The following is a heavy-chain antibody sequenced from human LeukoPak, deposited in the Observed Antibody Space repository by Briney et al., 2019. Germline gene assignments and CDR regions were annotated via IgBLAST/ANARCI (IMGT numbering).Heavy chain of an antibody. CDR1: GGSISSSSYY. CDR2: IYYSGST. V-gene: IGHV4-39*01. Sequence: SETLSLTCTVSGGSISSSSYYWGWIRQPPGKGLEWIGSIYYSGSTYYNPSLKSRVTISVDTSKNQFSLKLSSVTAADTAVYYCASAPYGSAFDIWGQGTMVAVSS. D-gene: IGHD3-10*01. J-gene: IGHJ3*02. CDR3: ASAPYGSAFDI.